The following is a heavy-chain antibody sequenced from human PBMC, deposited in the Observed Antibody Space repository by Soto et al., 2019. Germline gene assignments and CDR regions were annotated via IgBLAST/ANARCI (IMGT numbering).Heavy chain of an antibody. J-gene: IGHJ4*02. D-gene: IGHD3-3*01. CDR1: GGSISSSSYY. CDR2: IYYSGST. Sequence: QLQLQESGPGLVKPSETLSLTCTVSGGSISSSSYYWGWIRQPPGKGLEWIGSIYYSGSTYYNPSLKSRVTIYVDTSKNQFSLKPSSVTAADTAVYYCARHTPAISISDHWGQGTLVTVSS. V-gene: IGHV4-39*01. CDR3: ARHTPAISISDH.